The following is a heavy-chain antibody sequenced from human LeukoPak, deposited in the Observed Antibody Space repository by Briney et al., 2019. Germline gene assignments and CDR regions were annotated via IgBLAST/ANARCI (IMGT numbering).Heavy chain of an antibody. CDR1: GFTFSRYW. CDR3: TREGVGGFDT. V-gene: IGHV3-7*01. J-gene: IGHJ3*02. D-gene: IGHD3-16*01. Sequence: PGGSLRLSCAASGFTFSRYWMSWVRQAPGKGLEWVANIKQDGSDKDYVDSVKGRFTISRDNAMNSLYLQMNSLRVEDTAVYYCTREGVGGFDTWGQGAMVTVS. CDR2: IKQDGSDK.